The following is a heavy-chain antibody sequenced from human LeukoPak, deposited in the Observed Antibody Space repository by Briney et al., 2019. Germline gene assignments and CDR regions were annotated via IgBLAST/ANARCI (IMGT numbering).Heavy chain of an antibody. CDR1: GFTFSSIW. CDR3: GSPRRGY. Sequence: GGSLRLSCAASGFTFSSIWMSWVRQAPGKGLEWVANINQDGREKYYVDSVKGRFTISRDNAKNSLYLQMNSLRAEDTAVYFCGSPRRGYWGQGTLVTVSS. J-gene: IGHJ4*02. V-gene: IGHV3-7*01. CDR2: INQDGREK.